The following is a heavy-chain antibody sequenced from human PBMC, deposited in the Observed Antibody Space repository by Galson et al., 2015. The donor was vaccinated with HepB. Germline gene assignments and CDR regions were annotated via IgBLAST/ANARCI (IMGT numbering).Heavy chain of an antibody. CDR2: IYYSGST. Sequence: TLSLTCTVSGGSISSSSYYWGWIRQPPGKGLEWIGSIYYSGSTYYNPSLKSRVTISVDTSKNQFSLKLSSVTAAGTAVYYCARRISYGSGSYYKRNNWFDPWGQGTLVTVSS. D-gene: IGHD3-10*01. J-gene: IGHJ5*02. V-gene: IGHV4-39*01. CDR3: ARRISYGSGSYYKRNNWFDP. CDR1: GGSISSSSYY.